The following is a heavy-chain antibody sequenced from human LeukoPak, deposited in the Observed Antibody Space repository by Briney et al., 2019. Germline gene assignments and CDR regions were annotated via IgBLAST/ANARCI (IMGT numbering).Heavy chain of an antibody. J-gene: IGHJ4*02. V-gene: IGHV1-24*01. Sequence: ASVKVSCKVSGYTLTELSMHWVRQAPGKGLEWMGGFDPEDGETIYAQKFQGRVTMTEDTSTDTAYMELSSLRSEDTAVYYCATPDGYNDGLVYWGQGTLVTVSS. D-gene: IGHD5-24*01. CDR2: FDPEDGET. CDR3: ATPDGYNDGLVY. CDR1: GYTLTELS.